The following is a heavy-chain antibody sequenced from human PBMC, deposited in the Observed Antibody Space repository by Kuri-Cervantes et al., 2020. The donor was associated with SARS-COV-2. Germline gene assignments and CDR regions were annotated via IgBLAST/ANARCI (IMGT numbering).Heavy chain of an antibody. Sequence: LSLTCAASGFTFSSYAMSWVRQAPGKGLEWVAVISYDGSNKYYADSVKGRFTISRDNSKNTLYLQMNSLRAEDTAVYYCAKARYYSWGQGTTVTVSS. V-gene: IGHV3-30*04. D-gene: IGHD3-10*01. CDR3: AKARYYS. CDR2: ISYDGSNK. CDR1: GFTFSSYA. J-gene: IGHJ6*02.